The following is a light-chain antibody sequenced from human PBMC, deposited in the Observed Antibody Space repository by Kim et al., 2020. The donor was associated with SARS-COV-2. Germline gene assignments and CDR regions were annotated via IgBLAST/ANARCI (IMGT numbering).Light chain of an antibody. CDR2: EVS. J-gene: IGLJ3*02. CDR1: SSDANTYNR. V-gene: IGLV2-18*02. CDR3: TSYIGTTTLV. Sequence: GQSVTISCTGISSDANTYNRGSWYKKTPGTAPKLLIYEVSNRPSGVPDRFSGSKSGNSASLTISGLQAKNEAHYYCTSYIGTTTLVFGGGTQLTVL.